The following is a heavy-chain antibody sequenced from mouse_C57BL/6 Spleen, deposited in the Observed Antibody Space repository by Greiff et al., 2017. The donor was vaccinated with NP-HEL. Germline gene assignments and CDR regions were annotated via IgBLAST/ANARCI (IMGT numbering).Heavy chain of an antibody. Sequence: VQLKESGAELVRPGASVKLSCTASGFNIKDDYMHWVKQRPEQGLEWIGWIDPENGDTDYASKFQGKSTITADTSSNTAYLQLSSLTSEDTAVYYCTTGLRREIDYWGQGTTLTVSS. V-gene: IGHV14-4*01. J-gene: IGHJ2*01. CDR3: TTGLRREIDY. CDR2: IDPENGDT. CDR1: GFNIKDDY. D-gene: IGHD2-2*01.